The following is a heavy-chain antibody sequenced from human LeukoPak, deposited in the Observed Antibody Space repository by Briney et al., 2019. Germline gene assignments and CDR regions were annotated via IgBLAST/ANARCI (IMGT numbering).Heavy chain of an antibody. CDR2: IYYSGST. D-gene: IGHD6-19*01. J-gene: IGHJ4*02. CDR1: GGSVSSGSYY. V-gene: IGHV4-61*01. CDR3: ARVAIAVAGGPDPYYFDY. Sequence: SETLSLTCTVSGGSVSSGSYYWSWLRQPPGKGLEWIGYIYYSGSTNYNPSLKSRVTISVDTSKNQFSLKLSSVTAADTAVYYCARVAIAVAGGPDPYYFDYWGQGTLVTVSS.